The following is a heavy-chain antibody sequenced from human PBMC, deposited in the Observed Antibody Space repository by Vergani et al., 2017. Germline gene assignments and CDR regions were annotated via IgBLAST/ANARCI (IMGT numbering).Heavy chain of an antibody. J-gene: IGHJ6*03. CDR2: IWYDGSNK. V-gene: IGHV3-33*01. Sequence: QVQLLESGGGGVQSLRSLRLSCAAPGVTFRSYGMHCVRQAPGKGRGWVADIWYDGSNKYYADSVKGRFTISRDNSKNTLYLQMHSLRAEETAVYYCARVDTEGEYYMDVWGKGTTVTVSS. CDR1: GVTFRSYG. CDR3: ARVDTEGEYYMDV. D-gene: IGHD5-18*01.